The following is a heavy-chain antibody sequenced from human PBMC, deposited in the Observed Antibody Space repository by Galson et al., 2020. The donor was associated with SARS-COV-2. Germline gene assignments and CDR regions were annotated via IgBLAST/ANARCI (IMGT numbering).Heavy chain of an antibody. CDR3: AREEYSSGWYEDY. Sequence: SETLSLTCTVSGGSISSSSYYWGWIRPPPGKGLEWIGSIYYSGSTYYNPSLKSRVTISVDTSKNQFSLKLSSVTAADTAVYYCAREEYSSGWYEDYWGQGTLVTVSS. V-gene: IGHV4-39*07. CDR2: IYYSGST. D-gene: IGHD6-19*01. CDR1: GGSISSSSYY. J-gene: IGHJ4*02.